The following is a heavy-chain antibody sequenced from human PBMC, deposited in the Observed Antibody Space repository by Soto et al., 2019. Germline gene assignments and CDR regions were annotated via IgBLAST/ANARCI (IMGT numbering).Heavy chain of an antibody. J-gene: IGHJ6*02. V-gene: IGHV4-59*01. CDR3: ARALRGVVVVAARELDV. D-gene: IGHD2-15*01. Sequence: QVQLQESGPGLVKPSETLSLTCSVSGGSISSDYWSWIRQPPGKGLEWIGYIYYTGSTNYNPSLKSPVTISVDTSKILFSLILRSVTAADTAVYYCARALRGVVVVAARELDVWGQGTTVTVSS. CDR1: GGSISSDY. CDR2: IYYTGST.